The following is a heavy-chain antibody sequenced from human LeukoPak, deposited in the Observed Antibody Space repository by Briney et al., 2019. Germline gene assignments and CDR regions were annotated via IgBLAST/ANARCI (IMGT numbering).Heavy chain of an antibody. V-gene: IGHV4-59*08. J-gene: IGHJ4*02. Sequence: SETLSLTCTVSGGSISSYYWSWIRQPPGKGLEWNGNIYYSGSTNYNPSLKSRVTISVDTSKNQFSLNLSSVTAADTAVYYCARFRSYFDYWGQGTLVTVSS. CDR1: GGSISSYY. CDR2: IYYSGST. CDR3: ARFRSYFDY.